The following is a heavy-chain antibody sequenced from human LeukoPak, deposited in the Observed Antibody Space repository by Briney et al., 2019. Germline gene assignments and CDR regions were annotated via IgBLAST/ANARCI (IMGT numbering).Heavy chain of an antibody. CDR3: ARTSIAAAGTFNY. Sequence: SLKDSSKAPRGTLSSYALSWVRQAPRQGLESMGRIIPILGRANYAQKFQGRVTITADKSTNTAYMQLSSLRSEDTAVYYCARTSIAAAGTFNYWGQGTLVTVSS. J-gene: IGHJ4*02. CDR2: IIPILGRA. D-gene: IGHD6-13*01. CDR1: RGTLSSYA. V-gene: IGHV1-69*04.